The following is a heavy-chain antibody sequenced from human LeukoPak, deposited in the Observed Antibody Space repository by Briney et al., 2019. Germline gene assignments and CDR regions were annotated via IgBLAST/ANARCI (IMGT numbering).Heavy chain of an antibody. D-gene: IGHD3-22*01. CDR2: IYYSGGT. J-gene: IGHJ4*02. CDR3: ARDGLYDSSGYYMDS. CDR1: GGAISSYY. V-gene: IGHV4-59*01. Sequence: PSETLSLTCTVSGGAISSYYWSRIRQPPGKGLEWIGYIYYSGGTKYNPSLMSRVTISVDRAQSQFSLSLSSATAADTAVYYCARDGLYDSSGYYMDSWGQGTLVIVSS.